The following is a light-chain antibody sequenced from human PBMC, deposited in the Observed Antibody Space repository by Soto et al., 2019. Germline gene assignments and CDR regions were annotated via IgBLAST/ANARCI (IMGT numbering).Light chain of an antibody. J-gene: IGKJ1*01. V-gene: IGKV3-15*01. CDR3: QQYNNWPRT. CDR1: QRVGSN. Sequence: ERVMTQSPATLSVSPGERATLSCRASQRVGSNLAWYQQRPGQAPRLLIYDASTRATGVPARFSGSGSGTEFTLTISSLQSEDFAVYYCQQYNNWPRTFGQGTKVEIK. CDR2: DAS.